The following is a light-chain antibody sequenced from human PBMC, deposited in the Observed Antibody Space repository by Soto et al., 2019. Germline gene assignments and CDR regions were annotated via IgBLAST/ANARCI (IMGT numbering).Light chain of an antibody. J-gene: IGKJ5*01. CDR3: QQYGSSPVT. V-gene: IGKV3-15*01. Sequence: EIALTQSPATLSVSPEARATLSCRASQSISDTLACYQQKPAQAPSLLIFSASRGATGFPARFIGSGLGTEFTLTISCLEAEDFAVYYCQQYGSSPVTFGQGARLDMK. CDR2: SAS. CDR1: QSISDT.